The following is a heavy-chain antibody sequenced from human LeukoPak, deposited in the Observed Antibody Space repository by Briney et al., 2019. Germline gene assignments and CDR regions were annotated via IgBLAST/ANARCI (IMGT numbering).Heavy chain of an antibody. D-gene: IGHD6-19*01. J-gene: IGHJ5*02. V-gene: IGHV1-69*06. CDR1: GGTFSSYA. Sequence: SVKVSCKASGGTFSSYAISWVRQAPGKGLEWMGGIIPIFGTANYAQKFQGRVTITADKSTSTAYMELSSLRSEDTAVYYCARGIAVAGRGGYNWFDPWGQGTLVTVSS. CDR2: IIPIFGTA. CDR3: ARGIAVAGRGGYNWFDP.